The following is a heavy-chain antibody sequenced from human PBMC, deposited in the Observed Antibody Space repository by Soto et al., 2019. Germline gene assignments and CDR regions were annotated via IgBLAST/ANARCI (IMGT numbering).Heavy chain of an antibody. V-gene: IGHV3-21*01. CDR1: GFTFHSFT. J-gene: IGHJ5*02. CDR2: ISSNSAYI. D-gene: IGHD6-13*01. Sequence: LRLSCAASGFTFHSFTMNWVRQAPGKGLEWVSTISSNSAYIYYTDALRGRFTISRDNAKNSLHLQMNSLRAEDTAVYYCTRDASRDSSARGWFDPWGPGTLVTVSS. CDR3: TRDASRDSSARGWFDP.